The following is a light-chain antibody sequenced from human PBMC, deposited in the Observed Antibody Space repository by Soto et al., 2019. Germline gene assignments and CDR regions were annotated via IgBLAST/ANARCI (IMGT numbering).Light chain of an antibody. CDR1: QSVGSY. Sequence: EIVLTQSPATLSLSPGDRATLSCRASQSVGSYLGWYQQSPGQAPRLLIYDASNRAPGIPARFSGSGSGTDFSLTISSLEPEDFAVYYCQQRSDWPSTFGGGTKVEIK. CDR3: QQRSDWPST. J-gene: IGKJ4*01. CDR2: DAS. V-gene: IGKV3-11*01.